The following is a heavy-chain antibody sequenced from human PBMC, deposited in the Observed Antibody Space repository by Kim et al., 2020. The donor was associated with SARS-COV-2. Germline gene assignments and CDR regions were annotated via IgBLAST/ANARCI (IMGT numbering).Heavy chain of an antibody. CDR1: GVSISSSSC. CDR2: VDHSGTT. CDR3: ARGVSSAWTLRAWFDP. V-gene: IGHV4-4*02. Sequence: SETLSLTCVVSGVSISSSSCWSWVRQPAGKVLEWIGEVDHSGTTTYSVSLKSRVTISVDKSMNQFSLRLNSVSAADTAVYYCARGVSSAWTLRAWFDPWGQGILVTVSP. J-gene: IGHJ5*02. D-gene: IGHD3-22*01.